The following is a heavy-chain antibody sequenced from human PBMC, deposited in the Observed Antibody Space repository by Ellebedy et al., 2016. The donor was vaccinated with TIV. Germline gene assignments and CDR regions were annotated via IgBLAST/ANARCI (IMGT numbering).Heavy chain of an antibody. V-gene: IGHV3-48*03. J-gene: IGHJ4*02. CDR1: GFTFSSYE. D-gene: IGHD3-16*01. CDR2: ISSSGSTI. CDR3: AREPPTLGEYYFDY. Sequence: GESLKISCAASGFTFSSYEMNWVRQAPGKGLEWVSYISSSGSTIYYADSVKGRFTISRDNAKNSLYLQMNSLRAEDTAVYYCAREPPTLGEYYFDYWGQGTLVTVSS.